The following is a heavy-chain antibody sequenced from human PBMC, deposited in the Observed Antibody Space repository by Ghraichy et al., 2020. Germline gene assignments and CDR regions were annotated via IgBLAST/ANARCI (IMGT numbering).Heavy chain of an antibody. Sequence: GGSLRLSCAASGFTFSDYYMSWIRQAPGKGLEWVSHISSSSTYTNYADSVKGRFTIARDNAKNSVYLQMNSLRAEDTAVYYCARRFGYCSGGSCYFFDYWGQGTLVTVSS. D-gene: IGHD2-15*01. CDR3: ARRFGYCSGGSCYFFDY. CDR1: GFTFSDYY. J-gene: IGHJ4*02. CDR2: ISSSSTYT. V-gene: IGHV3-11*06.